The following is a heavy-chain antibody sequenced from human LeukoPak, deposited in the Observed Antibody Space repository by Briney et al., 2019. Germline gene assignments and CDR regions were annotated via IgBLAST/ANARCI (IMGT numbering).Heavy chain of an antibody. D-gene: IGHD2-2*01. CDR3: AKAVGNFRGYYYYGMDV. J-gene: IGHJ6*02. V-gene: IGHV3-23*01. Sequence: PGGSLRLSCAASGFTFSSYAMSWVRQAPGKGLEWASAISGSGGNTYDADSVRGRFTISRDNSKNTLYLQMNNLRAEDTAVYYCAKAVGNFRGYYYYGMDVWGQGTTVTVSS. CDR2: ISGSGGNT. CDR1: GFTFSSYA.